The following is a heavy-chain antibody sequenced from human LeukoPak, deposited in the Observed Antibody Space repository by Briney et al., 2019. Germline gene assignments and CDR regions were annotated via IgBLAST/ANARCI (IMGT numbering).Heavy chain of an antibody. CDR2: ISSAGTT. Sequence: GGSLRHFCAASGFTLSSIYMSWVRQAPGKGLEWVSIISSAGTTYYADSVKGRFTISRDNSKNTVYLQVNSLRDEDTAVYYCARDLEAANTYCCYYWGQGTMVTVSS. CDR3: ARDLEAANTYCCYY. CDR1: GFTLSSIY. V-gene: IGHV3-66*01. D-gene: IGHD6-13*01. J-gene: IGHJ4*02.